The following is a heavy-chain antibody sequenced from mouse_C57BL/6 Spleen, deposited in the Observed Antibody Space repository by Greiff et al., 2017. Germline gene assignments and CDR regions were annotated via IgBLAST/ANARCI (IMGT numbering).Heavy chain of an antibody. CDR1: GFTFSSYT. V-gene: IGHV5-9*01. CDR3: ARHEMGLGPAWFAY. CDR2: ISGGGGNT. J-gene: IGHJ3*01. Sequence: EVQLVESGGGLVKPGGSLKLSCAASGFTFSSYTMSWVRQTPEKRLEWVATISGGGGNTYYPDSVKGRFTISRDNAKNTLYLQMSSLRSEDTALYYCARHEMGLGPAWFAYWGQGTLVTVSA. D-gene: IGHD4-1*01.